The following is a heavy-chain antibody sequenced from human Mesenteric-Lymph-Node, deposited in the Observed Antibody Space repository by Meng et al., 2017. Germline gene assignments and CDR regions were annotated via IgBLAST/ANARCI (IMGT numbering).Heavy chain of an antibody. Sequence: GGSLRLSCAASGFTVSSNSMNWVRQAPGKGLEWVSVIYSGGSTYYTDSVKGRFTISRDNSKNTLYLQMNSLRIEDTAVYDCARGDIAAGRDFWGQGTLVTVSS. J-gene: IGHJ4*02. CDR1: GFTVSSNS. CDR3: ARGDIAAGRDF. CDR2: IYSGGST. V-gene: IGHV3-66*02. D-gene: IGHD6-13*01.